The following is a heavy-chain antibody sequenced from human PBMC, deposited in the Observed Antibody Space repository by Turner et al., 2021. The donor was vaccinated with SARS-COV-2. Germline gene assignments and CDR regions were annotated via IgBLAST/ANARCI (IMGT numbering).Heavy chain of an antibody. CDR2: ISAYNGNT. J-gene: IGHJ4*02. Sequence: QVQLVQSGAEVKKPGSSVKVSCKASGGTFSSYVISWVRQAPGQGLEWMGWISAYNGNTNYAQKLQGRVTMTTDTSTSTAYMELRSLRSDDTAVYYCARGDIVVVVASTPGDYFDYWGQGTLVTVSS. V-gene: IGHV1-18*01. D-gene: IGHD2-15*01. CDR3: ARGDIVVVVASTPGDYFDY. CDR1: GGTFSSYV.